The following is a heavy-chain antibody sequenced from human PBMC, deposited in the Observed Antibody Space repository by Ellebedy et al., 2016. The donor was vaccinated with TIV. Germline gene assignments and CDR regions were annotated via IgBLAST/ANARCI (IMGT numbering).Heavy chain of an antibody. V-gene: IGHV3-30*18. J-gene: IGHJ4*02. D-gene: IGHD6-13*01. CDR2: ISYDGSNK. Sequence: GESLKISCAASGFTFSSYGMHWVRQAPGKGLEWVAVISYDGSNKYYADSVKGRFTISRDNSKNTLYLQMNSLRAEDTAVYYCAKADEFEAAAGNYWGQGTLVTVSS. CDR1: GFTFSSYG. CDR3: AKADEFEAAAGNY.